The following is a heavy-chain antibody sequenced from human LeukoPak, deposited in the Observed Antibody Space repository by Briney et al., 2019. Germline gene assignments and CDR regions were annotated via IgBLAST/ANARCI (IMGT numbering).Heavy chain of an antibody. D-gene: IGHD4-17*01. CDR3: ARLHDYGDYYADY. J-gene: IGHJ4*02. V-gene: IGHV4-39*01. Sequence: SETLSLTCNVSGGSIRSNSYYWGWIRQPPGKGLEWIGDIYHSGNTKYTPSLKSRVTISVDTSKNQFSLKLSSVTAADTAVYYCARLHDYGDYYADYWGQGTLVTVSS. CDR1: GGSIRSNSYY. CDR2: IYHSGNT.